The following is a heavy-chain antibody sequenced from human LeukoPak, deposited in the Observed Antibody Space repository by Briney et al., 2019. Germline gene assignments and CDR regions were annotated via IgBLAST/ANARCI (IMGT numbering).Heavy chain of an antibody. CDR2: ISSSSSYK. CDR1: GFTFSSYW. D-gene: IGHD6-6*01. CDR3: ARDLPGAFEYSSSDIDY. V-gene: IGHV3-21*01. J-gene: IGHJ4*02. Sequence: PGGSLRLSCAASGFTFSSYWMHWVRQAPGKGLEWVSSISSSSSYKYYADSVKGRFTISRDNAKNSLYLQMNSLRAEDTAVYYCARDLPGAFEYSSSDIDYWGQGTLVTVSS.